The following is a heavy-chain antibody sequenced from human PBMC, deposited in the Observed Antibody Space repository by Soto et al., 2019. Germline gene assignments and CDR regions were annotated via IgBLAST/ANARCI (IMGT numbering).Heavy chain of an antibody. CDR3: ARVRRVIMVYANYAFDAFDM. CDR2: IYYRGST. J-gene: IGHJ3*02. Sequence: SETLSLTCTVSGGSISSYYWSWIRQPPGKGLEWIGYIYYRGSTNYNPSLKSRVTISVDTSKNQFSLKLSSVTAADTAVYYCARVRRVIMVYANYAFDAFDMWGQGPM. V-gene: IGHV4-59*01. D-gene: IGHD2-8*01. CDR1: GGSISSYY.